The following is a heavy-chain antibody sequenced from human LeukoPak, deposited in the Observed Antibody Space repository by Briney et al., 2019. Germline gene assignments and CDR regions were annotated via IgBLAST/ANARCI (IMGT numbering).Heavy chain of an antibody. D-gene: IGHD3-22*01. CDR1: GFTFSSYA. CDR3: AKGSYYDSSGSFYFDY. CDR2: ISGSGDNT. V-gene: IGHV3-23*01. Sequence: GGSLRLSCAASGFTFSSYAMSWVRQAPGKGLEWVSGISGSGDNTYYADSVKGRFTIPRDISKNTLYVQVNSLGTEDTAAYYCAKGSYYDSSGSFYFDYWGQGTLVTVSS. J-gene: IGHJ4*02.